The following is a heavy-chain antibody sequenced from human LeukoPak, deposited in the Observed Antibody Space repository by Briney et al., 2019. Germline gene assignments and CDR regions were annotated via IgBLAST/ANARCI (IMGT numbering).Heavy chain of an antibody. D-gene: IGHD3-16*01. CDR3: ARGSGYY. Sequence: ASVKVSCKASGYTFTRYGIGWVRQAPGQGLEWMSRLFPSSGVTSYAQKFQGRVTVTMDTSTGTIYMELSSLRSEDTAVYYCARGSGYYWGQGTLVTVSS. J-gene: IGHJ4*02. CDR2: LFPSSGVT. V-gene: IGHV1-46*01. CDR1: GYTFTRYG.